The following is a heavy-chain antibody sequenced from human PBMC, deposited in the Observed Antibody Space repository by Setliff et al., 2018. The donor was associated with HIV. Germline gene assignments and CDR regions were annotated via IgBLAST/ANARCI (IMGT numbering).Heavy chain of an antibody. CDR1: GGSISSGGYY. Sequence: TSETLSLTCTVSGGSISSGGYYWSWIRQHPGKGLEWIGYIYHSGSTYYNPSLKSRVTISVDTSKNQFSLKLSSVTAADTAMYFCARESRNDFWSGYYRTFDIWGQGTMVTVSS. J-gene: IGHJ3*02. V-gene: IGHV4-31*03. D-gene: IGHD3-3*01. CDR3: ARESRNDFWSGYYRTFDI. CDR2: IYHSGST.